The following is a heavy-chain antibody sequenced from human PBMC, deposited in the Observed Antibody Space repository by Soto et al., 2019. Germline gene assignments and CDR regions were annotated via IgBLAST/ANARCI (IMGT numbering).Heavy chain of an antibody. D-gene: IGHD6-13*01. J-gene: IGHJ4*02. CDR2: IYWDDDK. CDR1: GFSPRTSRVG. V-gene: IGHV2-5*02. CDR3: AHRRSSSWFFDY. Sequence: QITLKESGPTLVKPTQTLTLTCTFSGFSPRTSRVGVGWIRQPPGKALEWLALIYWDDDKRYSPSLKSRLTITKDTSKNQVVLTMTNMDPGDTATYHCAHRRSSSWFFDYWGQGMLVTVSS.